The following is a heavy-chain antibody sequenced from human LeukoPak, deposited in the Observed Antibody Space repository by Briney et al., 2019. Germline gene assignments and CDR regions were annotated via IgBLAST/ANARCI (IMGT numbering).Heavy chain of an antibody. CDR1: GFTFGDYG. J-gene: IGHJ4*02. CDR3: AVNYYDSSGYCPGGY. CDR2: INWNGGST. Sequence: PGGSLRLSCAASGFTFGDYGMSWVRRAPGKGLEWVSGINWNGGSTGYADSVKGRFTISRDNDKNSLYLQMNSLRAEDTALYYCAVNYYDSSGYCPGGYWGQGTLVTVSS. D-gene: IGHD3-22*01. V-gene: IGHV3-20*04.